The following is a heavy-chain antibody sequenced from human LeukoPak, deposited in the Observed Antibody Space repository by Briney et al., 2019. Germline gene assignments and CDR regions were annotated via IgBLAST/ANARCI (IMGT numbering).Heavy chain of an antibody. CDR3: ARGRDIVDYNWFDP. CDR2: MNPNSGNT. V-gene: IGHV1-8*03. Sequence: ASVKVSCKASGYTFTSYDINWVRQATGQGLEWLGWMNPNSGNTGYAQKFQGRVIITRNTSISAAYMELSSLRSEDTAVYYCARGRDIVDYNWFDPWGQGTLVTVSS. CDR1: GYTFTSYD. J-gene: IGHJ5*02. D-gene: IGHD2-15*01.